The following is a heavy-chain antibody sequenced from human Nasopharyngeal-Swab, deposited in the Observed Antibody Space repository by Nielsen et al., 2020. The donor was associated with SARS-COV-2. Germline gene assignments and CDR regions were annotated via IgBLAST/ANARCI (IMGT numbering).Heavy chain of an antibody. V-gene: IGHV1-8*01. CDR1: GYTFTSYD. CDR3: ARGHPSSIVVVPAAIRPGFDP. D-gene: IGHD2-2*02. J-gene: IGHJ5*02. Sequence: ASLKVSCKASGYTFTSYDINWVRQATGQGLEWMGWMNPNSGNTGYAQKFQGRVTMTRNTSISTAYMELSSLRSEDTAVYYCARGHPSSIVVVPAAIRPGFDPWGQGTLVTVSS. CDR2: MNPNSGNT.